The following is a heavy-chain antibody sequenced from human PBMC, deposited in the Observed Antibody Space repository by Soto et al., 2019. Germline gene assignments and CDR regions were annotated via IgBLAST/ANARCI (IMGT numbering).Heavy chain of an antibody. Sequence: GGSLRLSCAASGFTFSNAWMSWVRQAPGKGLAWVGRIKSKTDGGTTDYAAPVKGRFTISRDDSKNTLYLQMNSLKTEDTAVYYCTTSDNYGGNSVFDYWGQGTLVTGSS. D-gene: IGHD4-17*01. CDR1: GFTFSNAW. CDR2: IKSKTDGGTT. V-gene: IGHV3-15*01. J-gene: IGHJ4*02. CDR3: TTSDNYGGNSVFDY.